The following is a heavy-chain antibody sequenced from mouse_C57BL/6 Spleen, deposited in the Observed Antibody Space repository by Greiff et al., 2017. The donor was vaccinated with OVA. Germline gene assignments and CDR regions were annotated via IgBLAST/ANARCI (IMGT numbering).Heavy chain of an antibody. CDR3: TRYSSYVQFAY. Sequence: QVQLQQSGAELVRPGASVTLSCKASGYTFTDYEMHWVKQTPVHGLEWIGAIDPETGGTAYNQKFKGKAILTADKSSSTAYMELRSLTSEDSAVYYCTRYSSYVQFAYWGKGTLVTVSA. V-gene: IGHV1-15*01. CDR2: IDPETGGT. D-gene: IGHD1-1*01. CDR1: GYTFTDYE. J-gene: IGHJ3*01.